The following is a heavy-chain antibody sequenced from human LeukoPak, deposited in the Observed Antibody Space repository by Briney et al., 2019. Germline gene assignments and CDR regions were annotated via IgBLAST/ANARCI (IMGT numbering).Heavy chain of an antibody. J-gene: IGHJ5*02. Sequence: GTSVKVSCKASGFTFTSSAMQWVRQARGQRLEWIGWIVVGSGNTNYAQKFQERVTITRDMSTSTAYMELGSLRSEDTAVYYCAAVWDIVVVPAASWGQGTLVTVSS. CDR3: AAVWDIVVVPAAS. CDR2: IVVGSGNT. V-gene: IGHV1-58*02. CDR1: GFTFTSSA. D-gene: IGHD2-2*01.